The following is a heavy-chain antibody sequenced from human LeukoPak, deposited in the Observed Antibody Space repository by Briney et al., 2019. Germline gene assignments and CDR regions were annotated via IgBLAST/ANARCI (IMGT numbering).Heavy chain of an antibody. J-gene: IGHJ4*02. D-gene: IGHD3-22*01. CDR3: ARDSYYYDSSGYQNDFDY. V-gene: IGHV1-3*01. Sequence: GASVKVSCKASGYTFTSYAMHWVRQAPGQRLEWMGWLNAGNGNTKYSQKFQGRVTITRDTSASTAYMELSSLRSEDTAVYYCARDSYYYDSSGYQNDFDYWGQGTLVTVSS. CDR2: LNAGNGNT. CDR1: GYTFTSYA.